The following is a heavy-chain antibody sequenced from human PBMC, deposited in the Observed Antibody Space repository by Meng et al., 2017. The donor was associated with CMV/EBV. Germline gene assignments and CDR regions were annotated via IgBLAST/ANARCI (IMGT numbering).Heavy chain of an antibody. V-gene: IGHV1-18*01. CDR3: ARVGGGNWFDP. CDR2: ISAYTGNT. J-gene: IGHJ5*02. D-gene: IGHD3-16*01. Sequence: QVQLVQVGGGGKKPGASGKGSCKASGYTLTSYGISWVRQATGQGLEWMGWISAYTGNTNYAQKLQGRVTMTTDTSTSTAYMELRSLRSDDTAVYYCARVGGGNWFDPWGQGTLVTVSS. CDR1: GYTLTSYG.